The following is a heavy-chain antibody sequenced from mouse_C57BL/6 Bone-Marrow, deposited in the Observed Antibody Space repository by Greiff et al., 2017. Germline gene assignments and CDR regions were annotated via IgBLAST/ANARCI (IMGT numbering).Heavy chain of an antibody. Sequence: QVQLQQPGAELVKSGASVKVSCKASGYTFTSYWMHWVKQRPGQGLEWIGRIHPSDSDTNYNQKFKGKATLTVDKSSSTAYMQLSSLTSEDSAVYYCAISGFSGGLAYWGQGTLVTVSA. CDR1: GYTFTSYW. CDR2: IHPSDSDT. CDR3: AISGFSGGLAY. D-gene: IGHD1-3*01. J-gene: IGHJ3*01. V-gene: IGHV1-74*01.